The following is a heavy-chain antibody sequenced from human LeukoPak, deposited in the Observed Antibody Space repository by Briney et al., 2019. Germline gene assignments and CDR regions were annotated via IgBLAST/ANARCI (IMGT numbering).Heavy chain of an antibody. CDR3: ARDSGNGRGGYNRHSD. J-gene: IGHJ4*02. CDR2: IYTSGST. D-gene: IGHD5-24*01. V-gene: IGHV4-61*02. CDR1: GGSISSGSYY. Sequence: SETLSLTCTVSGGSISSGSYYWSWIRQPAGKGLEWIGRIYTSGSTNYNPSLKSRVTISVDTSKNQFSLKPSSVTAADTAVYYCARDSGNGRGGYNRHSDWGQGTLVTVSS.